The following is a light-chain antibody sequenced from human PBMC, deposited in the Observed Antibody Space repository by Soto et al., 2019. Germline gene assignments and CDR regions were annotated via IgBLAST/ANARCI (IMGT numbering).Light chain of an antibody. CDR2: DAS. CDR3: QQYNSYPLT. V-gene: IGKV1-5*01. Sequence: DIQMTQSPSTLSASVGDRVTITCRASQSFSTWLAWYQQKPGRVPELLIYDASNLQSGVPSRFSGSGAGTEFTLNISSLQPDDFATYYCQQYNSYPLTFGGGTKVEIK. J-gene: IGKJ4*01. CDR1: QSFSTW.